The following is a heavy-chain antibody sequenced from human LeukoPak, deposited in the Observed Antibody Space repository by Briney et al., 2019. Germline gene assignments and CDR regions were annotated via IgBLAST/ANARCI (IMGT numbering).Heavy chain of an antibody. J-gene: IGHJ5*02. CDR3: ARHLVEGYTRKWFDL. V-gene: IGHV3-74*01. Sequence: GGSLRLSCAASGFTFSSYWMHWVRQAPGKGLVWVSRINSDGSSTSYADSVKGRFTASRDDAKNSLYLQMTSLRAEDTAVYYCARHLVEGYTRKWFDLWGQGTLVTVSS. D-gene: IGHD5-12*01. CDR1: GFTFSSYW. CDR2: INSDGSST.